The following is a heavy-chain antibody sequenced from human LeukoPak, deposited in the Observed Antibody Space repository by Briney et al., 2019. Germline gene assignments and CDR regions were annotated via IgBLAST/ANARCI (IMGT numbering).Heavy chain of an antibody. CDR2: IYHSGST. Sequence: SEILSLTCAVSGYSISSGYYWGWIRQPPGKGLEWIGSIYHSGSTYYNPSLKSRVTISVDTSKNQFSLKLSSVTAADTAVYYCARELKRSTQAFDIWGQGTMVTVSS. V-gene: IGHV4-38-2*02. CDR3: ARELKRSTQAFDI. CDR1: GYSISSGYY. D-gene: IGHD2-2*01. J-gene: IGHJ3*02.